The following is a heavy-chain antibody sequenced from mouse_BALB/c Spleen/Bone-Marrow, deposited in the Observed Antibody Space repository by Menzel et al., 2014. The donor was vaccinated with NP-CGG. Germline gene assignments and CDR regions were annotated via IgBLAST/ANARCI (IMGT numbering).Heavy chain of an antibody. CDR2: IDPENGDT. V-gene: IGHV14-4*02. D-gene: IGHD2-3*01. CDR1: GLNIKDYY. CDR3: NGGYYEAWFAY. J-gene: IGHJ3*01. Sequence: EVMLVESGAELVRSGASVKLSCTASGLNIKDYYMHWVKQRPEQGLEWIGWIDPENGDTEYAPKFQGKATMTADTSSNTAYLQLSSLTSEDTAVYYCNGGYYEAWFAYWGQGTLVTVSA.